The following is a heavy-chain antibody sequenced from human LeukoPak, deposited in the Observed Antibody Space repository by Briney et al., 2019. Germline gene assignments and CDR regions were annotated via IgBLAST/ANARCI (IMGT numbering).Heavy chain of an antibody. CDR3: AKGGVSGGDY. J-gene: IGHJ4*02. CDR1: GFTFSSYS. CDR2: ISSSSSYI. D-gene: IGHD2-15*01. V-gene: IGHV3-21*01. Sequence: GGSLRLSCAASGFTFSSYSMNWVRQAPGKGLEWVSSISSSSSYIYYADSVKGRFTISRDNSKNTLYLQMNSLRAEDTAVYYCAKGGVSGGDYWGQGTLVTVSS.